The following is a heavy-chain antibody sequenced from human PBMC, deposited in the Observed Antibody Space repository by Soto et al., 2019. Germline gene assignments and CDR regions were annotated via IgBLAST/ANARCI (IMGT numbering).Heavy chain of an antibody. CDR1: GYTFTSYA. Sequence: ASVKVSCKASGYTFTSYAMHWVRQAPGQRLEWMGWINAGNGNTKYSQKFQGRVTITRDTSASTAYMELSSLRSEDTAVYYCVGILTGYYNRYYFDYWGQGTLVTVSS. CDR3: VGILTGYYNRYYFDY. CDR2: INAGNGNT. V-gene: IGHV1-3*01. D-gene: IGHD3-9*01. J-gene: IGHJ4*02.